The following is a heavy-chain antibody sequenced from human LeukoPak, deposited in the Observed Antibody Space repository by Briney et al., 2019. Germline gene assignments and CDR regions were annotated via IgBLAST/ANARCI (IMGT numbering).Heavy chain of an antibody. V-gene: IGHV3-15*01. D-gene: IGHD3-22*01. CDR1: GFTFSNAW. CDR3: TTFEAYYDSSGYPHYFDY. J-gene: IGHJ4*02. Sequence: PGGSLRLSCAASGFTFSNAWMSWVRPAPGKGLEWVGRIRSKTDGGTTDYAAPVKGRFTISRDDSKNTLYLQMNSLKTEDTAVYYCTTFEAYYDSSGYPHYFDYWGQGTLVTVSS. CDR2: IRSKTDGGTT.